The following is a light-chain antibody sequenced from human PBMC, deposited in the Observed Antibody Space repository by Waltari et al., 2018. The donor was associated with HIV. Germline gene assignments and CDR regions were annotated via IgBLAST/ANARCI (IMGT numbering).Light chain of an antibody. CDR1: TSNFGAGYD. V-gene: IGLV1-40*01. Sequence: QSVLTQTPSVSGAPGQRVTIPCTGSTSNFGAGYDVHWYQQLPGTAPKLLIYANTNRPSGVPDRFSGSKSGTSASLAIFGLQAEDEADYFCQSYDISLSAYVFGSGTTVTV. CDR2: ANT. CDR3: QSYDISLSAYV. J-gene: IGLJ1*01.